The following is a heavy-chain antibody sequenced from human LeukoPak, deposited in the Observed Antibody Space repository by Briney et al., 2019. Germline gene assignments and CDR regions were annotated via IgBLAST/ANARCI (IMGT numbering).Heavy chain of an antibody. V-gene: IGHV3-23*01. D-gene: IGHD3-3*01. J-gene: IGHJ5*02. CDR1: GFTFSSYA. Sequence: PGGSLRLSCAASGFTFSSYAMSWARQAPGKGLEWVSGIRGSSDNTYYADSVKGRFTISRDNSKNTLYLQMNSLRAEDTAVYYCAKCLNDFWSGYYGPWFDPWGQGTLVTVSS. CDR2: IRGSSDNT. CDR3: AKCLNDFWSGYYGPWFDP.